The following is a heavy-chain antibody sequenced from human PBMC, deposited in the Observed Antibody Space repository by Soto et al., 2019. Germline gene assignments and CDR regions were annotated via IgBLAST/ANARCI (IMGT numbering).Heavy chain of an antibody. CDR2: IWYDGSNK. Sequence: QVQLVESGGGVVQPGRSLRLSCAASGFTFSSYGMHWVRQAPRKGLEWVAVIWYDGSNKYYADSVKGRFTISRDNSKNTLYLQMNSLRAEDTAVYYCARDREYPDYWGQGTLVTVSS. V-gene: IGHV3-33*01. CDR3: ARDREYPDY. CDR1: GFTFSSYG. J-gene: IGHJ4*02.